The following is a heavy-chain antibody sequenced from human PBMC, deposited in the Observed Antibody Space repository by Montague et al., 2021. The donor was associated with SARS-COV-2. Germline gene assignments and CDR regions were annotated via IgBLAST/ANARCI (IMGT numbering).Heavy chain of an antibody. V-gene: IGHV3-30-3*01. CDR2: ISYDGSNK. CDR3: ARVEEKYYDILTGYYNPHCYYYGMDV. CDR1: GFTFSSYA. D-gene: IGHD3-9*01. Sequence: SLRLSCAASGFTFSSYAMHWVRQAPGKGLEWVAVISYDGSNKYYXXSLKGRFTISRDNSKNTLYLQMNSLRAEDTAVYYCARVEEKYYDILTGYYNPHCYYYGMDVWGQGTTVTVSS. J-gene: IGHJ6*02.